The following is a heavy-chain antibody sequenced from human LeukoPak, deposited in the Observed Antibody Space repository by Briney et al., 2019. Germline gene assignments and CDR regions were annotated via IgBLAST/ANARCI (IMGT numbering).Heavy chain of an antibody. D-gene: IGHD2-8*01. CDR1: GYTFTGYY. Sequence: ASVKVSCKASGYTFTGYYMHWVRQAPGQGLEWMGWINPNSGGTNYAQKFQGRVTMTRDTSISTAYMELSRLRSDDTAVYYCARDGDRGYCTNGVCYTAWLDPWGQGTLVTVSS. CDR3: ARDGDRGYCTNGVCYTAWLDP. J-gene: IGHJ5*02. V-gene: IGHV1-2*02. CDR2: INPNSGGT.